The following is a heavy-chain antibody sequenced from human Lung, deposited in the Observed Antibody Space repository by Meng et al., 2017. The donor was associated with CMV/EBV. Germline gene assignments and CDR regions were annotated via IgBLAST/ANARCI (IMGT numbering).Heavy chain of an antibody. V-gene: IGHV4-39*07. Sequence: SETXSLXCSVSGGPVSTNSYYWGWIRQPPGKGLEWIGSMYYSGNTYYHPSLKSRVTISLDTSNNQVSLKLTSVTAADTGVYYCAGRSPIIRGFKVPYYYGMGVWXQGXTVTVSS. CDR1: GGPVSTNSYY. CDR2: MYYSGNT. J-gene: IGHJ6*02. D-gene: IGHD3-10*01. CDR3: AGRSPIIRGFKVPYYYGMGV.